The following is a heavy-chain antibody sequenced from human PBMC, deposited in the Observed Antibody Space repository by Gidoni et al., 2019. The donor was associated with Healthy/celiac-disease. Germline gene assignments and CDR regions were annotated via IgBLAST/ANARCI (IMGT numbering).Heavy chain of an antibody. CDR3: ARQGNRIGYYYDSSGYYYFDY. V-gene: IGHV4-39*01. CDR2: IYYSGST. CDR1: GGPISSSSYY. D-gene: IGHD3-22*01. J-gene: IGHJ4*02. Sequence: QLQLQESGPGLVKPSETLSLTCTVSGGPISSSSYYWGWTRQPPGKGLEWIGSIYYSGSTYYNPSLKSRVTISVDTSKNQFSLKLSSVTAADTAVYYCARQGNRIGYYYDSSGYYYFDYWGQGTLVTVSS.